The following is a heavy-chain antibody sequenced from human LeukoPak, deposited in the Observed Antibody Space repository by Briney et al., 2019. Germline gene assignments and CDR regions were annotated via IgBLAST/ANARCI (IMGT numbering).Heavy chain of an antibody. CDR3: ARDRYYYDSSGYKEYYYYGMDV. CDR1: GFTFSSYG. Sequence: GRSLRLSCAASGFTFSSYGMHWVRQAPGKGLEWVAVISYDGSNKYYADSVKGRFTISRDNSKNTLYLQMNSLRAEDTAVYYCARDRYYYDSSGYKEYYYYGMDVWGQGTTVTVSS. D-gene: IGHD3-22*01. V-gene: IGHV3-30*03. J-gene: IGHJ6*02. CDR2: ISYDGSNK.